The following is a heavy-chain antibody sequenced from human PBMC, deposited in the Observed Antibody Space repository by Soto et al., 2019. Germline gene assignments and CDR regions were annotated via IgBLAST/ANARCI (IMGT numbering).Heavy chain of an antibody. CDR2: ISYDGSNK. CDR3: AKETYYYDSSGRVGPTGPIDY. J-gene: IGHJ4*02. CDR1: GFTFSSYG. Sequence: GGSLRLSCAASGFTFSSYGMHWVRQAPGKGLEWVAVISYDGSNKYYADSVKGRFTISRDNSKNTLYLQMNSLRAEDTAVYYCAKETYYYDSSGRVGPTGPIDYWGQGTLVTVSS. D-gene: IGHD3-22*01. V-gene: IGHV3-30*18.